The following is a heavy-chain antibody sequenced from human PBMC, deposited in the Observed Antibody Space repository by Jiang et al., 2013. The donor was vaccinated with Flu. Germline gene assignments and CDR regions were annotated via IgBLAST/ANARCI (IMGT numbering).Heavy chain of an antibody. CDR2: LSSDGTNS. CDR3: AREFYDTWTGPVPYDYGMDV. J-gene: IGHJ6*02. D-gene: IGHD3-9*01. CDR1: GFTSVPTR. Sequence: SGFTSVPTRCTGSARFQGRGLEWVASLSSDGTNSDYADSVRGRFTLSRDSSTNMVYLQMSSLKVEDGAVYYCAREFYDTWTGPVPYDYGMDVWGQGATVSVYS. V-gene: IGHV3-30-3*01.